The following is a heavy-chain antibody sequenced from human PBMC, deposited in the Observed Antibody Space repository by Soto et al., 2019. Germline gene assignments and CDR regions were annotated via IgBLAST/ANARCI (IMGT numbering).Heavy chain of an antibody. J-gene: IGHJ4*02. CDR3: ERVRIAAAGRVDY. Sequence: QVQLVQFGAEVKKPGASVKVSCKASGYTFTSYAMHWVRQAPGQRLEWMGWINAGNGNTKYSQKFQGRVTITRDTSASTAYMELSSLRSEDTAVYYCERVRIAAAGRVDYWGQGTLVTVSS. D-gene: IGHD6-13*01. CDR2: INAGNGNT. V-gene: IGHV1-3*01. CDR1: GYTFTSYA.